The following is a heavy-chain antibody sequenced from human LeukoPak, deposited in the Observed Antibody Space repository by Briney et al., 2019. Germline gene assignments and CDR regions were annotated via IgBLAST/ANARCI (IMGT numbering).Heavy chain of an antibody. J-gene: IGHJ4*02. Sequence: GGSLRLSCAASGFTFINYAMSWVRQAPGKGLEWVSAISGSGGSTFYADSVKGRFTISRDNSKNTLYLQMNSLRAEDTAVYYCARLPGYCSSNSCYKMTIPFDYWGQGTLVTVSS. CDR2: ISGSGGST. CDR1: GFTFINYA. D-gene: IGHD2-2*02. CDR3: ARLPGYCSSNSCYKMTIPFDY. V-gene: IGHV3-23*01.